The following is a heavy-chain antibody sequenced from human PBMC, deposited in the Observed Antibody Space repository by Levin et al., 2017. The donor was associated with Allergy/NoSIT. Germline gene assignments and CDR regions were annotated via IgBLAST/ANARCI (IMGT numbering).Heavy chain of an antibody. CDR1: GDSVSSNSAA. D-gene: IGHD2-2*01. J-gene: IGHJ6*03. V-gene: IGHV6-1*01. CDR3: ARDTRIVVVPAAPYSYYYYMDV. Sequence: SQTLSLTCAISGDSVSSNSAAWNWIRQSPSRGLEWLGRTYYRSKWYNDYAVSVKSRITINPDTSKNQFSLQLNSVTPEDTAVYYCARDTRIVVVPAAPYSYYYYMDVWGKGTTVTVSS. CDR2: TYYRSKWYN.